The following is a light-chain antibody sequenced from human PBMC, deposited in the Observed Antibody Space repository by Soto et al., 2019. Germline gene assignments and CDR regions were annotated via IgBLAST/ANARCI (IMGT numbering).Light chain of an antibody. CDR2: LNSDGSH. CDR3: QTWGTGIGV. Sequence: QLVLTQSHSASASLGASVKLTCTLSSGHSSYAIAWHQQQPEKGPRYLMKLNSDGSHSKGDGIPDRFSGSSSGAERYLTISRLQSEDEADYYCQTWGTGIGVFGGGTKLTVL. CDR1: SGHSSYA. V-gene: IGLV4-69*01. J-gene: IGLJ2*01.